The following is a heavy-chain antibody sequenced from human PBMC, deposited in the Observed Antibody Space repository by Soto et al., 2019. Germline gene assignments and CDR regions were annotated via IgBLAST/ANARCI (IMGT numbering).Heavy chain of an antibody. J-gene: IGHJ6*02. CDR2: INPNSGGT. D-gene: IGHD3-10*01. CDR1: GYTFTGYY. V-gene: IGHV1-2*04. CDR3: ARTMVRGVIIMDYYGMDV. Sequence: ASVKVSCKASGYTFTGYYMHWVRQAPGQGLEWMGWINPNSGGTNYAQKFQGWVTMTRDTSISTAYMELSRLRSDDTAVYYCARTMVRGVIIMDYYGMDVWGQGTTVTVYS.